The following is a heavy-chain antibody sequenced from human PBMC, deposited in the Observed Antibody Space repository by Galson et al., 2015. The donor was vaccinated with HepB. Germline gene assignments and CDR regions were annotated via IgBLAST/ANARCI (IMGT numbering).Heavy chain of an antibody. CDR1: GFTFSNYN. D-gene: IGHD4-23*01. Sequence: SLRISCAASGFTFSNYNFNWVRQAPGKGLEWVSSISGRSTYIYYADSVRGRFTISRDNSKNSLFLQMNSLRAEDTSFYYCARDFGGNSGYFDDWGQGTQVTVSS. V-gene: IGHV3-21*01. J-gene: IGHJ4*02. CDR2: ISGRSTYI. CDR3: ARDFGGNSGYFDD.